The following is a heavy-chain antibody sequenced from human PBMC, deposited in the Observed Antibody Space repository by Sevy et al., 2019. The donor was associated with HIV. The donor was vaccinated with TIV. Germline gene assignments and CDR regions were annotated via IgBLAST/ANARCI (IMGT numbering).Heavy chain of an antibody. V-gene: IGHV1-18*01. CDR3: AREGPSVVVVPAATNNWFDP. Sequence: ASVKVSCKASGYTFTSYGISWVRQAPGQGLEWMGWISAYNGNTNYAQKLQGRATMTTDTSTSTAYMELRSLRSDDTAVYYCAREGPSVVVVPAATNNWFDPWGQGTLVTVSS. J-gene: IGHJ5*02. CDR2: ISAYNGNT. D-gene: IGHD2-2*01. CDR1: GYTFTSYG.